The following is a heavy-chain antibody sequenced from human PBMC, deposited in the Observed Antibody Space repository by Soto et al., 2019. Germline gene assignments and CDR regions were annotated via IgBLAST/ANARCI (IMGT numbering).Heavy chain of an antibody. CDR3: ATRSSGWYFAS. CDR2: ISGSGGST. J-gene: IGHJ4*02. V-gene: IGHV3-23*01. CDR1: GFTFSSYA. Sequence: EVQLLESGGGLVQPGGSLRLSCAASGFTFSSYAMNWVRQAPGKGLEWVSVISGSGGSTYYADSVKGRFTISRDNSKNTFYRQSNGLRAENRAVYYWATRSSGWYFASWAQGPRATFSS. D-gene: IGHD6-19*01.